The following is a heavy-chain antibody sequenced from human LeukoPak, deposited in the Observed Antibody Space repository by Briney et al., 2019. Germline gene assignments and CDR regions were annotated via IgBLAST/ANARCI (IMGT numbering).Heavy chain of an antibody. J-gene: IGHJ4*02. CDR3: ARHHSSIWAPFDY. Sequence: GESLRISCKGSGYSFTSYWISWVRQMPGKGLEWMGKIDPSDSYTNYSPSFQGHVTISADRSISTAYLQWSSLKASDTAMYYRARHHSSIWAPFDYWGQGTLVTVSS. CDR2: IDPSDSYT. CDR1: GYSFTSYW. D-gene: IGHD6-13*01. V-gene: IGHV5-10-1*01.